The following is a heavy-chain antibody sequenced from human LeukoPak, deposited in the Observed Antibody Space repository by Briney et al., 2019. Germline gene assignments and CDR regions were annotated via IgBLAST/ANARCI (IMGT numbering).Heavy chain of an antibody. Sequence: KSSETLSLTCTVSGGSISHYYWTWIRQPPGKGLEWIGYIYYSDVANYNPSLKSRVTISLDTSKNHFSLKLSSVTAADTAIYYCARMTGSAWELLIDSWGPGTLVTVSS. D-gene: IGHD1-26*01. CDR2: IYYSDVA. J-gene: IGHJ4*02. CDR1: GGSISHYY. CDR3: ARMTGSAWELLIDS. V-gene: IGHV4-59*01.